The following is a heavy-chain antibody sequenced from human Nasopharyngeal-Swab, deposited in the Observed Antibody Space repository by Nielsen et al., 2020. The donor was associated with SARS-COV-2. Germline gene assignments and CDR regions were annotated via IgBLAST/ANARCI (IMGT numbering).Heavy chain of an antibody. CDR3: TTDLGSSGFGY. J-gene: IGHJ4*02. V-gene: IGHV3-15*07. Sequence: WILQPPGKGLEWVGRIKSKTDGGTTDYAAPVKGRFTISRDDSKNTLYLQMNSLKTEDTAVYYCTTDLGSSGFGYWGQGTLVTVSS. CDR2: IKSKTDGGTT. D-gene: IGHD7-27*01.